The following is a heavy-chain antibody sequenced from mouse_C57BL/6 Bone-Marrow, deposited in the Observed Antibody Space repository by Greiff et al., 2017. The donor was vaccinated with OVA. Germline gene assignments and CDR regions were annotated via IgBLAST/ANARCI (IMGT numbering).Heavy chain of an antibody. CDR1: GFTFSDYG. Sequence: EVKLVESGGGLVKPGGSLKLSCAASGFTFSDYGMHWVRQAPEKGLEWVAYISSGSSTIYYADTVKGRFTISRDNAKNTLFLQMTSLRSEDTAMYYCARWGYYGSDWYFDVWGTGTTVTVSS. V-gene: IGHV5-17*01. CDR2: ISSGSSTI. D-gene: IGHD1-1*01. J-gene: IGHJ1*03. CDR3: ARWGYYGSDWYFDV.